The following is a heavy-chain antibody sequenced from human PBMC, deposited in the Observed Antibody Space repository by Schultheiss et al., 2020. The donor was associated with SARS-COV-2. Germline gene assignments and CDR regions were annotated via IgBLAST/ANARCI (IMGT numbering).Heavy chain of an antibody. J-gene: IGHJ3*02. CDR2: INHSGST. CDR3: ARDNPMVQGVIIDAFDI. Sequence: SETLSLTCAVYGGSFSGYYWSWIRQPPGKGLEWIGEINHSGSTNYNPSLKSRVTISVDTSKNQFSLKLSSVTAADTAVYYCARDNPMVQGVIIDAFDIWGQGTMVTVSS. CDR1: GGSFSGYY. V-gene: IGHV4-34*01. D-gene: IGHD3-10*01.